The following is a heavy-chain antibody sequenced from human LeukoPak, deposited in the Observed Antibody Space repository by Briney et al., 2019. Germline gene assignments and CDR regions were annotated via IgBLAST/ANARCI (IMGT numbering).Heavy chain of an antibody. CDR3: ALTLEWLRAFDY. D-gene: IGHD5-12*01. CDR2: IYSGGST. V-gene: IGHV3-53*04. Sequence: PGGSLRLSCAASGFTVSSNYMSWVRQPPGKGLEWVAVIYSGGSTYYADSVKGRFTISRHNSRNTLYLQMNSLRAEDTAVYYCALTLEWLRAFDYWGQGNLVTVSS. CDR1: GFTVSSNY. J-gene: IGHJ4*02.